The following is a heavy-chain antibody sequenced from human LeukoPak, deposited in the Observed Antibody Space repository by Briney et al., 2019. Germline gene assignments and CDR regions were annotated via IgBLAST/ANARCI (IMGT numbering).Heavy chain of an antibody. CDR3: ATLTTVVIPYYFDY. D-gene: IGHD4-23*01. Sequence: SETLSLTCTVSGGSISSYYWSWIRQPPGKGLEWIGYIYYSGSTNYNPSLKSRVTISVDTSKSQFSLKLTSVTAADTAVYYCATLTTVVIPYYFDYWGQGTLVTVSS. V-gene: IGHV4-59*08. CDR1: GGSISSYY. CDR2: IYYSGST. J-gene: IGHJ4*02.